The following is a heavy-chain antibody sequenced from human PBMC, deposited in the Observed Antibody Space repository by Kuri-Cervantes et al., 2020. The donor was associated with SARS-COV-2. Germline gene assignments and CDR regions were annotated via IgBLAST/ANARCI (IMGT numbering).Heavy chain of an antibody. CDR3: ARDGGLIADAFDI. V-gene: IGHV1-69*06. CDR1: GYTFTSYG. J-gene: IGHJ3*02. CDR2: IIPIFGTA. D-gene: IGHD3-16*01. Sequence: SVKVSCKASGYTFTSYGISWVRQAPGQGLEWMGGIIPIFGTANYAQKFQGRVTITADKSTSTAYMELSSLRSEDTAVHYCARDGGLIADAFDIWGQGTMVTVSS.